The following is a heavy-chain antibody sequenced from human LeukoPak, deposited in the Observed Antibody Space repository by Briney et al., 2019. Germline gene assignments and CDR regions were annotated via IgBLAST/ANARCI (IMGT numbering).Heavy chain of an antibody. CDR3: ATSLIYAFDI. CDR1: GGSFSGYY. D-gene: IGHD3/OR15-3a*01. Sequence: PSETLSLTCAVYGGSFSGYYWSWIRQPPGKGLEWIGEINHRGSTNYNPSLKSRVTISVDTSKNQFSLKLSSVTAADTAVYYCATSLIYAFDIWGQGTMVTVSS. V-gene: IGHV4-34*01. CDR2: INHRGST. J-gene: IGHJ3*02.